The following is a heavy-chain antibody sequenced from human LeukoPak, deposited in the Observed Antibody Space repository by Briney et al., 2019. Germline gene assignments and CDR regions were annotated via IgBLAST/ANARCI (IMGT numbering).Heavy chain of an antibody. CDR2: ISRSSSFI. D-gene: IGHD2-15*01. CDR3: ARTEGYCDGGSCYSDY. CDR1: GFTFSSYS. J-gene: IGHJ4*02. V-gene: IGHV3-21*01. Sequence: GGSLRLSCVASGFTFSSYSMNWVRQAPGKGLEWVSSISRSSSFISYADSVKGRFTISRDNAKNSLYLQINSLRVEDTAVYYCARTEGYCDGGSCYSDYWGQGALVTVSS.